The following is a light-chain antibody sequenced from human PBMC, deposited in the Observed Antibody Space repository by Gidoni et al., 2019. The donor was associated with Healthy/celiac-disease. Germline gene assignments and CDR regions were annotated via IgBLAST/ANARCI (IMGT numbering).Light chain of an antibody. CDR3: QQSYSTPRT. Sequence: DIQMTQSPSSLSASVGDRVTLTCRASQSISSYLNWYQQKPGKAPKLLIYAASSLQSGVPSRFSGSGSGTDFTLTIRSLQPEDFATYYCQQSYSTPRTFGQGTKVEIK. J-gene: IGKJ1*01. V-gene: IGKV1-39*01. CDR1: QSISSY. CDR2: AAS.